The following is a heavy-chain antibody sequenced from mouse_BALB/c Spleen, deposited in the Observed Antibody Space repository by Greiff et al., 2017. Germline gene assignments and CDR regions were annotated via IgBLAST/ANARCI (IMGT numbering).Heavy chain of an antibody. V-gene: IGHV14-3*02. CDR1: GFNIKDTY. J-gene: IGHJ4*01. CDR2: IDPANGNT. Sequence: VQLKQSGAELVKPGASVKLSCTASGFNIKDTYMHWVKQRPEQGLEWIGRIDPANGNTKYDPKFQGKATITADTSSNTAYLQLSSLTSEDTAVYYCAMGRDYAMDYWGQGTSVTVSS. CDR3: AMGRDYAMDY. D-gene: IGHD4-1*01.